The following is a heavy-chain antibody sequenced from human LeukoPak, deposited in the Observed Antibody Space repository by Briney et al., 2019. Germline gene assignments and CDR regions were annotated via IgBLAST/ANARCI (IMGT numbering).Heavy chain of an antibody. V-gene: IGHV3-21*06. CDR3: LRGDSRDF. CDR2: INSGGTTT. Sequence: GGSLRLSCAACGFAFSTYTMNWARQAPGKGLEWVASINSGGTTTHYAFSVKGRFTISRDNAQNVLYLQMNGLRGDDSAVYYCLRGDSRDFWGQGTLVTVSS. D-gene: IGHD3-22*01. J-gene: IGHJ4*02. CDR1: GFAFSTYT.